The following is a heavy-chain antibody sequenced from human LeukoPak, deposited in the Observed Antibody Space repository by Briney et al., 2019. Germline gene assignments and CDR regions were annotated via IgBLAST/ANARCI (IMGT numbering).Heavy chain of an antibody. CDR3: ARVITIRGFIFDY. CDR1: GGSISSYY. Sequence: PSETLSLTCTVSGGSISSYYWSWIRQPPGKGLEWIGYIYYSGSTNYNPSLKSRVTISVETSKNQFSLKLSSVTAADTAVYYCARVITIRGFIFDYWGQGTLVVVSS. D-gene: IGHD3-16*01. CDR2: IYYSGST. J-gene: IGHJ4*02. V-gene: IGHV4-59*01.